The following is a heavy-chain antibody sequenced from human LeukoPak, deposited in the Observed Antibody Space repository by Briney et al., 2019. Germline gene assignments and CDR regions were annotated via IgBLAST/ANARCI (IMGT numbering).Heavy chain of an antibody. Sequence: GSLRLSCAASGFTFTNYAMSWVRQAPGKGLEWVSAISGSGGSTYYADSVKGRFTISRDNSKNTLYLQMNSLRAEDTAVYYCAKDVGKWESLHFFDYWGQGTLVTVSS. J-gene: IGHJ4*02. D-gene: IGHD1-26*01. CDR2: ISGSGGST. V-gene: IGHV3-23*01. CDR3: AKDVGKWESLHFFDY. CDR1: GFTFTNYA.